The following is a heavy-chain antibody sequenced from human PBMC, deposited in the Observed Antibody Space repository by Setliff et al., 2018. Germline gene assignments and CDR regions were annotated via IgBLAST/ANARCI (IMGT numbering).Heavy chain of an antibody. Sequence: GSGPTLVNPTQTLTLTCTFSGFSLSTTETHVSWIRQPPGKAPEWLARLDWDDDKFYNTSLRSRLTLSKDTSKNQVILTMTNMDPADTATYYCARLPPLVQNNGASNHAFDVWGLGAVVTVSS. J-gene: IGHJ3*01. V-gene: IGHV2-70*04. D-gene: IGHD6-6*01. CDR3: ARLPPLVQNNGASNHAFDV. CDR2: LDWDDDK. CDR1: GFSLSTTETH.